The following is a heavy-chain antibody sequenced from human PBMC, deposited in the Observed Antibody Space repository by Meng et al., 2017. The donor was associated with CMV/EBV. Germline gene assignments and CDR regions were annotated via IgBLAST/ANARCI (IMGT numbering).Heavy chain of an antibody. J-gene: IGHJ3*02. Sequence: ASVTVSCKASGYTFTGYYMHWVRQAPGQGLEWMGWMSPNSGNTGYAQKFQGRVTMTRDTSISTAYMELSRLRSDDTAVYYCARVYQLLSAFDIWGQGTMVTVSS. CDR2: MSPNSGNT. CDR3: ARVYQLLSAFDI. V-gene: IGHV1-2*02. CDR1: GYTFTGYY. D-gene: IGHD2-2*01.